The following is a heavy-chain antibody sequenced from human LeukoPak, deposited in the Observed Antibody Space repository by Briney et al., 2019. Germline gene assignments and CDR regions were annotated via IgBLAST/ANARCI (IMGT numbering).Heavy chain of an antibody. V-gene: IGHV3-23*01. CDR3: AKGSATARPYYFDY. CDR2: ITGSGGDT. D-gene: IGHD1-26*01. CDR1: GFTFDSSA. Sequence: GGSLRLSCTGSGFTFDSSAMSWVRQAPGKRLEWVSAITGSGGDTYYADSVKGRFTLSRDNSKNTLYLQMNSLRSEDTAVYYCAKGSATARPYYFDYWGQGTLVTVPS. J-gene: IGHJ4*02.